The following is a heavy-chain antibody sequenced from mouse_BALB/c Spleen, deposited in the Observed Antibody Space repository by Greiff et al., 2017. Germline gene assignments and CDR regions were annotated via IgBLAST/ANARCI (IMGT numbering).Heavy chain of an antibody. V-gene: IGHV1-20*02. CDR3: ARPGGNYETWFAY. CDR2: INPYNGDT. D-gene: IGHD2-1*01. CDR1: GYSFTGYF. Sequence: VQLQQSGPELVKPGASVKISCKASGYSFTGYFMNWVMQSHGKSLEWIGRINPYNGDTFYNQKFKGKATLTVDKSSSTAHMELRSLASEDSAVYYCARPGGNYETWFAYWGQGTLVTVSA. J-gene: IGHJ3*01.